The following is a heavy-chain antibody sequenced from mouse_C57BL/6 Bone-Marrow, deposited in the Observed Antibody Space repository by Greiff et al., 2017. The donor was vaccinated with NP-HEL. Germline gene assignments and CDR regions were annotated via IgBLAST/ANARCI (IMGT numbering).Heavy chain of an antibody. CDR2: INPYNGGT. CDR3: ARSADYYGSSPWYFDV. D-gene: IGHD1-1*01. Sequence: VQLKQSGPVLVKPGASVKMSCKASGYTFTDYYMNWVKQSHGKSLEWIGVINPYNGGTSYNQKFKGKATLTVDKSSSTAYMELNSLTSEDSAVYYCARSADYYGSSPWYFDVWGTGTTVTVSS. J-gene: IGHJ1*03. CDR1: GYTFTDYY. V-gene: IGHV1-19*01.